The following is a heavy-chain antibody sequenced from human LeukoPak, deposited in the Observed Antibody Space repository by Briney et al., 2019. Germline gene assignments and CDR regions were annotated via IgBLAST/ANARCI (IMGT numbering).Heavy chain of an antibody. D-gene: IGHD3-16*02. CDR3: ARAGITFGGVIALFDY. CDR2: ISSSGSTI. CDR1: GFTFSDYY. Sequence: GGSLRLSCAASGFTFSDYYMSWIRQAPGKGLEWVSYISSSGSTIYYADSVKGRFTISRDNAKNSLYLQMNSLRAEDSAVYYCARAGITFGGVIALFDYWGQGTLVTVSS. V-gene: IGHV3-11*01. J-gene: IGHJ4*02.